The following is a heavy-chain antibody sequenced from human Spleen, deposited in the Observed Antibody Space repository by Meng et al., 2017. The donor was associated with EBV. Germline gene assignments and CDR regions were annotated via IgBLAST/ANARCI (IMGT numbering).Heavy chain of an antibody. V-gene: IGHV4-39*07. CDR3: ARDSGEYIGLRYYFDY. J-gene: IGHJ4*02. D-gene: IGHD5-12*01. CDR2: MYYSGST. CDR1: GGSISSGGYY. Sequence: QLQLQESGPGLGKPSETLSLPCPVSGGSISSGGYYWGWIRQPPGKGLEWIGTMYYSGSTYYNPSLKSRVTISVDSSKNQFSLKVTSVTAADTAVYYCARDSGEYIGLRYYFDYWGQGTMVTVSA.